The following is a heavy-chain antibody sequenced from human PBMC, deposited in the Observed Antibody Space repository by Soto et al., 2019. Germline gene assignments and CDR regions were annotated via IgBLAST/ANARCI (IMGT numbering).Heavy chain of an antibody. D-gene: IGHD3-10*01. CDR3: ASYGSGSYYTNYYYYXMDV. CDR1: GGTFSSYT. J-gene: IGHJ6*03. V-gene: IGHV1-69*02. Sequence: SVKVSFKASGGTFSSYTISWVRQAPGQGLEWMGRIIPILGIANYAQKFQGRVTITADKSTSTAYMELSSLRSEDTAVYYCASYGSGSYYTNYYYYXMDVWGKGTTVTVSS. CDR2: IIPILGIA.